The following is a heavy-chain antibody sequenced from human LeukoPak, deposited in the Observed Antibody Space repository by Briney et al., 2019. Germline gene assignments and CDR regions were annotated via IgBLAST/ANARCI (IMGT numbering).Heavy chain of an antibody. CDR2: ISDGGSRT. CDR1: GFVFSSQD. CDR3: AKDPRRSSGWYFFDH. Sequence: PGGSLRLSCAASGFVFSSQDMGWVRQAPGKGLEWVSAISDGGSRTYYADSVKGRFTISRDNSKNTLHLQMNSLRAEDTAVYYCAKDPRRSSGWYFFDHWGQGTLVTVSS. J-gene: IGHJ4*02. V-gene: IGHV3-23*01. D-gene: IGHD6-19*01.